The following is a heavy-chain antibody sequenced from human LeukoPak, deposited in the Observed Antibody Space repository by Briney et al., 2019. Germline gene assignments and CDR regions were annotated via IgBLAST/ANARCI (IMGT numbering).Heavy chain of an antibody. V-gene: IGHV3-21*01. D-gene: IGHD6-13*01. CDR1: GFTFSSYS. CDR3: ATAAAGTLDY. Sequence: GGSLRLSCAASGFTFSSYSMNWVRQAPGKGLEWVSSISSSSSYIYYADSVKGRFTIFRDNAKNSLYLQMNSLRAEDTAVYYCATAAAGTLDYWGQGTLVTVSS. CDR2: ISSSSSYI. J-gene: IGHJ4*02.